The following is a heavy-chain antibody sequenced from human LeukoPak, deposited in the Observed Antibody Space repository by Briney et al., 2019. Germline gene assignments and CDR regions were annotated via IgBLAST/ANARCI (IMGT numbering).Heavy chain of an antibody. Sequence: GGSLRLSCAASGFTFSSYAMSWVRQAPGKGLEWVSSISASVGSTYYADSVKGRFTISRHNSKNTLYLQMNSLRAEDTAVYYCAKENMITFGGVIVLYFDYWGQGTLVTVSS. D-gene: IGHD3-16*02. CDR2: ISASVGST. V-gene: IGHV3-23*01. CDR1: GFTFSSYA. CDR3: AKENMITFGGVIVLYFDY. J-gene: IGHJ4*02.